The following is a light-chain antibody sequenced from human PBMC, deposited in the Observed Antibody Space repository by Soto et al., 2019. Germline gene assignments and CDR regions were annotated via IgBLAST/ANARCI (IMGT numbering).Light chain of an antibody. CDR2: GAS. CDR3: HSRA. CDR1: QSVSSN. V-gene: IGKV3-15*01. Sequence: EIVMTQSPATLSVSPGERATLSCRASQSVSSNLAWYQQKPGQAPRLLIYGASTRATGIPARFSGSGSETEFTLTISRLQPDDFATYFCHSRAFGQGTRLEI. J-gene: IGKJ5*01.